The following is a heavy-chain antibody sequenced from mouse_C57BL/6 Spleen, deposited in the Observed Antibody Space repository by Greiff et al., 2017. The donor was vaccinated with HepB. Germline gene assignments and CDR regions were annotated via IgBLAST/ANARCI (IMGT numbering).Heavy chain of an antibody. V-gene: IGHV5-4*01. CDR3: ARDRRRSPTGAMDY. J-gene: IGHJ4*01. CDR1: GFTFSSYA. D-gene: IGHD1-2*01. CDR2: ISDGGSYT. Sequence: EVQVVESGGGLVKPGGSLKLSCAASGFTFSSYAMSWVRQTPEKRLEWVATISDGGSYTYYPDNVKGRFTISRDNAKNNLYLQMSHLKSEDTAMYYCARDRRRSPTGAMDYWGQGTSVTVSS.